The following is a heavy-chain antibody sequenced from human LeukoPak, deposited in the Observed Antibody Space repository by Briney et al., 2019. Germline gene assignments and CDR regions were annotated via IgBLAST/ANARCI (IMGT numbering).Heavy chain of an antibody. Sequence: GGSLRLSCAASGFIFSTYWMTWVRQAPGKGLEWVANIKQDGSEKYYVDSLKGRFTISRDNAKNLLYLQMNSLRAEDTAVYYCARGQQLGYWGQGTLVTVSS. CDR2: IKQDGSEK. V-gene: IGHV3-7*01. D-gene: IGHD6-13*01. CDR1: GFIFSTYW. CDR3: ARGQQLGY. J-gene: IGHJ4*02.